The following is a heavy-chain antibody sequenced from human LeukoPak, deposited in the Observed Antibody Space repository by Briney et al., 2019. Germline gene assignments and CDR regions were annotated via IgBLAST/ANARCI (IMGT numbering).Heavy chain of an antibody. V-gene: IGHV4-59*01. CDR2: IYYIGST. J-gene: IGHJ5*02. CDR3: ARGKGDWFDP. Sequence: SETLSLTCTVSGGSISSYYWSWIRQPPGKGLEWIGYIYYIGSTNYNPSLKSRVIISVDASKNQFSLRLSSVTAADTAVYYCARGKGDWFDPWGQGTLVTVSS. CDR1: GGSISSYY. D-gene: IGHD3-16*01.